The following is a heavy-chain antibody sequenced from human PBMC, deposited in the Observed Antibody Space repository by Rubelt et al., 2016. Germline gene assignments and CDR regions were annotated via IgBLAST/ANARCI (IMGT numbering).Heavy chain of an antibody. V-gene: IGHV5-51*01. D-gene: IGHD1-1*01. J-gene: IGHJ5*02. CDR1: GYSFTSYW. CDR3: ARLERFFGPFDP. CDR2: IYPGDSGT. Sequence: EVQLVQSGAEVKKPGESLKISCTGSGYSFTSYWIRWVRQMPGKGLECMGIIYPGDSGTRYRPAVQGQGTISADKASRTAYLQWGRLKASDTAMYYCARLERFFGPFDPWGQGSLVTVSS.